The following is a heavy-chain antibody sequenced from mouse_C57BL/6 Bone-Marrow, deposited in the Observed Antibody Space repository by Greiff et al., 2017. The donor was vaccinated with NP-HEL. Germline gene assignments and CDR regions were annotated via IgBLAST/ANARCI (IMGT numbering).Heavy chain of an antibody. CDR3: ARPYYYGSSPWFAY. CDR2: IHPNSGST. J-gene: IGHJ3*01. CDR1: GYTFTSYW. Sequence: VQLQQPGAELVKPGASVKLSCKASGYTFTSYWMHWVKQTPGQGLEWIGMIHPNSGSTNYNEKFKSKATLTVDKSSSTAYMQLSSLTSEDSAVYYCARPYYYGSSPWFAYWGQGTLVTVSA. V-gene: IGHV1-64*01. D-gene: IGHD1-1*01.